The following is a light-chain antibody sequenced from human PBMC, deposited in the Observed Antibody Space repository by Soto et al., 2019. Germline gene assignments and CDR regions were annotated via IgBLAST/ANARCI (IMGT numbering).Light chain of an antibody. CDR1: SSDVGAYDY. Sequence: QSVLTQPASVSGSPGQSIAISCTGTSSDVGAYDYVSWYQQHPGKAPKVMIYDVSNRPSGVSNRFSGSKSDNTASLTISGLQAEDEADYYCSSYTSSSTDVFGTGTQLTVL. V-gene: IGLV2-14*01. CDR3: SSYTSSSTDV. J-gene: IGLJ1*01. CDR2: DVS.